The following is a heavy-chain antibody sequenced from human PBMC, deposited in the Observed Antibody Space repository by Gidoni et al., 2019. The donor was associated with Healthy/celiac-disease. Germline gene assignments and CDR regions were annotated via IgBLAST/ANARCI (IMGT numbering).Heavy chain of an antibody. V-gene: IGHV4-61*02. CDR2: IYTSGST. CDR1: GCSISSGSYY. Sequence: QVQLQESGPGLVKPSPTLSLTCTASGCSISSGSYYWSWIRQPAGKGLEWIGRIYTSGSTNSNPSLKSRVTISVDTSKNQFSLKLSSVTAADTAVYYCAREVLGEWELSFDYWGQGTLVTVSS. CDR3: AREVLGEWELSFDY. D-gene: IGHD1-26*01. J-gene: IGHJ4*02.